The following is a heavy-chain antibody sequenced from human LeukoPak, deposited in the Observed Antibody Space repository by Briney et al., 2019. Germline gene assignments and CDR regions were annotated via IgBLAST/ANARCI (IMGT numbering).Heavy chain of an antibody. CDR1: GFTFSSYA. D-gene: IGHD3-10*01. J-gene: IGHJ4*02. Sequence: GGFLRLSCAASGFTFSSYAMSWVRQAPGKGLEWVSAISGSGGSTYYADSVKGRFTISRDNSKNTLYLQMNGLRAEDTAVYYCAKGPITMVRGVITPFDYWGQGTLVTVSS. CDR3: AKGPITMVRGVITPFDY. CDR2: ISGSGGST. V-gene: IGHV3-23*01.